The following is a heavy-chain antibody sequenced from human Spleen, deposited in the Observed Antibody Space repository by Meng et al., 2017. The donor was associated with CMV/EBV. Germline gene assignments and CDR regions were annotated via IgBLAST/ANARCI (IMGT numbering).Heavy chain of an antibody. Sequence: SETLSLTCTVSGGSISSSSYYWGWIRQPPGKGLEWIGSIYYSGSTYYSPSLKSRVTISVDTSKNQFSLKLSSVTAADTAVYYCARLLVGAYWGQGTLVTVSS. CDR2: IYYSGST. V-gene: IGHV4-39*01. D-gene: IGHD3-16*01. CDR3: ARLLVGAY. CDR1: GGSISSSSYY. J-gene: IGHJ4*02.